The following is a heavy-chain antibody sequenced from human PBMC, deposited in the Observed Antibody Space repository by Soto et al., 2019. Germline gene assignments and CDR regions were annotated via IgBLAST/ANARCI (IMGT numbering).Heavy chain of an antibody. CDR2: ISYDGSNK. D-gene: IGHD3-10*01. CDR1: GFTFSSYA. Sequence: GWSLRLSCAASGFTFSSYAMHLVRQAPGKGLEWVAFISYDGSNKYYADSVKGRFTISRDNSKNTLYLQMNSLRAEDTAVYYCAAGVPYGMDVWGQGTKVTVSS. CDR3: AAGVPYGMDV. J-gene: IGHJ6*02. V-gene: IGHV3-30-3*01.